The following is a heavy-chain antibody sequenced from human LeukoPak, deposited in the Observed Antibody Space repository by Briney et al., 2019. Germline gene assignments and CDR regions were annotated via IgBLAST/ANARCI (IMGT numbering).Heavy chain of an antibody. CDR2: IIPIFGTA. CDR3: ARDPRGTIMVYDGDYYMDV. V-gene: IGHV1-69*01. J-gene: IGHJ6*03. CDR1: GFTFSSYW. Sequence: GGSLRLSCAASGFTFSSYWMSWVRQAPGQGLEWMGGIIPIFGTANYAQKFQGRVTITADESTSTAYMELSSLRSEDTAVYYCARDPRGTIMVYDGDYYMDVWGKGTTVTVSS. D-gene: IGHD2-8*01.